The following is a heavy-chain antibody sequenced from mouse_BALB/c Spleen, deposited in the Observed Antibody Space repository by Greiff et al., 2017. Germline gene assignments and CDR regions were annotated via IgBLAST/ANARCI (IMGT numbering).Heavy chain of an antibody. Sequence: EVQGVESGGGLVKPGGSLKLSCAASGFTFSSYAMSWVRQTPEKRLEWVASISSGGSTYYPDSVKGRFTISRDNARNILYLQMSSLGSEDTAMYYCASVITTDAMDYWGQGTSVTVSS. CDR3: ASVITTDAMDY. CDR2: ISSGGST. V-gene: IGHV5-6-5*01. D-gene: IGHD2-4*01. J-gene: IGHJ4*01. CDR1: GFTFSSYA.